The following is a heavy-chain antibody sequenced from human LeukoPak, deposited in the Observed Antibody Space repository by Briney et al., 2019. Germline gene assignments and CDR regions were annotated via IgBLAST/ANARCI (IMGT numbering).Heavy chain of an antibody. Sequence: ASVKVSCKASGYTFTGYYMHWVRQAPGQGLEWMGWINPNSGGTNYAQKFQGRVTMARDTSISTAYMELSRLRSDDTAVYYCARVRYRLAETYIDYWGQGTLVTVSS. D-gene: IGHD3-16*01. CDR1: GYTFTGYY. V-gene: IGHV1-2*02. CDR2: INPNSGGT. J-gene: IGHJ4*02. CDR3: ARVRYRLAETYIDY.